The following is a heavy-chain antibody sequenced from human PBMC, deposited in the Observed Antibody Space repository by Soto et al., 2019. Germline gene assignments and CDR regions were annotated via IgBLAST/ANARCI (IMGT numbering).Heavy chain of an antibody. CDR3: AKDGSGSYYWFDP. J-gene: IGHJ5*02. CDR2: IYYSGST. Sequence: PSETLSLTCTVSGGSISSSSYYWGWIRQPPGKGLEWIGSIYYSGSTYYNPSLKSRVTISVDTSKNQFSLKLSSVTAADTAVYYCAKDGSGSYYWFDPWGQGALVTVSS. D-gene: IGHD3-10*01. CDR1: GGSISSSSYY. V-gene: IGHV4-39*01.